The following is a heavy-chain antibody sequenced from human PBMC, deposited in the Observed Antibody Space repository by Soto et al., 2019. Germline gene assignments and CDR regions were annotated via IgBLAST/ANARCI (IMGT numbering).Heavy chain of an antibody. CDR3: ARPSSFFDSYYFAY. CDR2: ISSSSSYT. J-gene: IGHJ4*02. Sequence: QVQLVESGGGLVKPGGSLRLSCAASGFTFSDYYMSWIRQAPAKGLEWVSYISSSSSYTNYADSVKGRFTISRDNAKNSLYLQTNSLRAEDTAVYYCARPSSFFDSYYFAYWGQGTLVTVSS. CDR1: GFTFSDYY. D-gene: IGHD3-9*01. V-gene: IGHV3-11*05.